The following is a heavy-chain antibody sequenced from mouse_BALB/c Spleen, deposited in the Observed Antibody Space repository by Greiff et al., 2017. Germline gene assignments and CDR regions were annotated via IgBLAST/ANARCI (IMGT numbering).Heavy chain of an antibody. V-gene: IGHV14-4*02. CDR2: IDPENGDT. Sequence: EVQLQQSGAELVRSGASVKLSCTASGFNIQDYYMHWVKQRPEQGLEWIGWIDPENGDTEYAPKFQGKATMTADTSSNTAYLQLSSLTSEDTAVYYCNVHYYGSSPLFAYWGQGTLVTVSA. CDR3: NVHYYGSSPLFAY. CDR1: GFNIQDYY. D-gene: IGHD1-1*01. J-gene: IGHJ3*01.